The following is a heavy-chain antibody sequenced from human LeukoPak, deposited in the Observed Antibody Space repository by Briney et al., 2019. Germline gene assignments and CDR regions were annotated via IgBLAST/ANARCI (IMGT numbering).Heavy chain of an antibody. CDR2: INTNTGNP. J-gene: IGHJ4*02. V-gene: IGHV7-4-1*02. CDR1: GYTFTSYA. CDR3: ARGQDYYDSSGYYSPFDY. D-gene: IGHD3-22*01. Sequence: ASVKVSCKASGYTFTSYAMNWVRQAPGQGLEWMGWINTNTGNPTYAQGFTGRFVFSLDTSVSTAYLQISSLKAEDTAVYYCARGQDYYDSSGYYSPFDYWGQGTLVTVSS.